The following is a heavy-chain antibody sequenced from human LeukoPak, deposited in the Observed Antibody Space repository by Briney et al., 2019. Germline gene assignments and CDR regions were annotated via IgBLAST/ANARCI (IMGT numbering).Heavy chain of an antibody. V-gene: IGHV3-21*01. J-gene: IGHJ4*02. CDR2: ISSSSYI. D-gene: IGHD3-9*01. CDR3: ARDGTPYDILTGYYIPYFDY. CDR1: GFTFSSYS. Sequence: GGSLRLSCAASGFTFSSYSMNWVRQAPGKGLEWVSSISSSSYIYYADSVKGRFTISRDNAKNSLYLQMNSLRAEDTAVYYCARDGTPYDILTGYYIPYFDYWGQGTLVTVSS.